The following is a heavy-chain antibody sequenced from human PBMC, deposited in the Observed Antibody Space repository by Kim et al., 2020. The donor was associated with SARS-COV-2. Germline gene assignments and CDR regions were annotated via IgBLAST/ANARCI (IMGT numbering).Heavy chain of an antibody. CDR3: AGVRIGNFWDRRAFDI. J-gene: IGHJ3*02. CDR2: INHSGST. Sequence: SETLSLTCAVYGGSFSGYYWSWIRQPPGKGLEWIGEINHSGSTNYNPSLKSRVTISVDTSKNQFSLKLSSVTAAETAVYYCAGVRIGNFWDRRAFDIWGQGTMVTVSS. D-gene: IGHD1-26*01. CDR1: GGSFSGYY. V-gene: IGHV4-34*01.